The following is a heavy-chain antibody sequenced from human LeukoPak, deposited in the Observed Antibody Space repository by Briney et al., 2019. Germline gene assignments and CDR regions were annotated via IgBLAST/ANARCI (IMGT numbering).Heavy chain of an antibody. CDR2: IYYSGST. D-gene: IGHD3-10*01. J-gene: IGHJ5*02. CDR1: GGSISSYY. Sequence: SSETLSLTCTVSGGSISSYYWSWIRQPPGKGLEWIEYIYYSGSTNYNPSLKSRVTISVDTSKNQFSLKLSSVTAADTAVYYCARDVSGSGKRDWFDHWGQGTLVTVSS. V-gene: IGHV4-59*01. CDR3: ARDVSGSGKRDWFDH.